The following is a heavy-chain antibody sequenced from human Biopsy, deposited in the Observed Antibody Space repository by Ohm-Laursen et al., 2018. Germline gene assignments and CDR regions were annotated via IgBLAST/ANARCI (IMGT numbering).Heavy chain of an antibody. J-gene: IGHJ4*02. CDR3: ARDSPSYADYPLDS. D-gene: IGHD4-17*01. V-gene: IGHV4-59*11. Sequence: GTLSLTCTVSGGSFTGHYWSWIRQPPGKGLEWIGHISYTGYTSYNASLKSRVTMSLDTSESRFSPELASVTAADTAVYYCARDSPSYADYPLDSWGPGILVTVS. CDR2: ISYTGYT. CDR1: GGSFTGHY.